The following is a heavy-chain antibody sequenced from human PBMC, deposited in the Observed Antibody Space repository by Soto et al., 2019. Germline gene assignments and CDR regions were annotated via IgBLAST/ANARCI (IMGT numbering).Heavy chain of an antibody. CDR2: IYHSGST. CDR1: GGSMSSGNW. V-gene: IGHV4-4*02. CDR3: AIPAAGDFDF. Sequence: QVQLQESGPGLVKASGTLSLTCAVSGGSMSSGNWWSWVRQPPGKGLEWIGEIYHSGSTNYNPSLKSRLTISVDKFKNQFSLKLSSVTAADTAVYYCAIPAAGDFDFWGQGTLVTVSS. D-gene: IGHD6-13*01. J-gene: IGHJ4*02.